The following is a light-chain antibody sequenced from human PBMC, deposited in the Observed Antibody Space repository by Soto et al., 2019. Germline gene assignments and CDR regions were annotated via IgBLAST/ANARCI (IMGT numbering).Light chain of an antibody. Sequence: QSALTQPASVSGSPGQSITISCTGTSSDVGGYNYVSWYQQHPGKAPKLMIYDVSNRPSGVSNRFSGSKSGNTASLPISGLQAEDETDYYCCSYTSSNTCVFGTGTKVTVL. CDR2: DVS. V-gene: IGLV2-14*01. CDR1: SSDVGGYNY. CDR3: CSYTSSNTCV. J-gene: IGLJ1*01.